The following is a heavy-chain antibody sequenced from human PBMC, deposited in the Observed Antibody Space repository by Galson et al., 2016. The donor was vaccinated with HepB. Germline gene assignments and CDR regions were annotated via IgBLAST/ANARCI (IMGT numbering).Heavy chain of an antibody. J-gene: IGHJ4*02. V-gene: IGHV3-11*03. Sequence: SLRLSCAASGFTFSDYYMSWIRQAPGKGLEWVSYISVTSTYTNYADSVKGRVTVSRDNAKNSLYLQMNTLRAEDTGVYYCVTPQGYWGQGTLVTVSS. CDR2: ISVTSTYT. CDR3: VTPQGY. CDR1: GFTFSDYY.